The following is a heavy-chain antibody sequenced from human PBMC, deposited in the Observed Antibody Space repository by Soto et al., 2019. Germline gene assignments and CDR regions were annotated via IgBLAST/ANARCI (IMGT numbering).Heavy chain of an antibody. V-gene: IGHV3-23*01. CDR1: GFTFSNYA. CDR2: ITGSGSGT. D-gene: IGHD6-13*01. Sequence: EVQLLESGGGLVQPGGSLRLSCAASGFTFSNYAMTWVRQAPGKGLEWVSVITGSGSGTYFVDSVKGRFTISRDNSKNTVYMQMISLRAEDTAVYYCAKRPLTAAGFDYWGQGTLVTVSS. CDR3: AKRPLTAAGFDY. J-gene: IGHJ4*02.